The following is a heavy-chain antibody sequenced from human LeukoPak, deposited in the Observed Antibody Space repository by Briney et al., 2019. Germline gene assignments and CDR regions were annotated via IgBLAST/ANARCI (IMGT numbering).Heavy chain of an antibody. J-gene: IGHJ4*02. D-gene: IGHD6-19*01. V-gene: IGHV3-23*01. CDR2: ISGSGGST. CDR1: GFTFSSCA. Sequence: GGSLRLSCAASGFTFSSCAMTWVRQAPGKGLEWVSGISGSGGSTYYADSVKGRFTISRDNSKNTLYLQMNSLRAEDTALYYCARGWYSSGWYESDYWGQGTLVTVSS. CDR3: ARGWYSSGWYESDY.